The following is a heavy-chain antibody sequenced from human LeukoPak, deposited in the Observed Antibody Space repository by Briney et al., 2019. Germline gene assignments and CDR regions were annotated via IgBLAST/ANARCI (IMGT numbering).Heavy chain of an antibody. CDR1: DYSISNAYY. Sequence: SETLSLTCTVSDYSISNAYYWGWIRQPPGKGLEWIGSIYHSGSSYYNPSLKSRVTMSLDTSKNQFSLKLSSVTAADTAVYYCVRSSVEVTQNAFDIWGQGTLVSVSS. J-gene: IGHJ3*02. D-gene: IGHD5-18*01. V-gene: IGHV4-38-2*02. CDR3: VRSSVEVTQNAFDI. CDR2: IYHSGSS.